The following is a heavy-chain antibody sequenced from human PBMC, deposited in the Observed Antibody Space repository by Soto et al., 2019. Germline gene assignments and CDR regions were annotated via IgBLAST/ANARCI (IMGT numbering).Heavy chain of an antibody. CDR1: GFTLSSYA. CDR2: NSGSGGST. CDR3: AKRNGGPFDY. V-gene: IGHV3-23*01. J-gene: IGHJ4*02. Sequence: GGSLRLSCAASGFTLSSYAMSWVRQAPGTGLEWVSANSGSGGSTYYSDSVKGRFTISRDNSKNTLYLQMNSLKAEDPAVYYCAKRNGGPFDYWGQGTLVTVSS. D-gene: IGHD3-10*01.